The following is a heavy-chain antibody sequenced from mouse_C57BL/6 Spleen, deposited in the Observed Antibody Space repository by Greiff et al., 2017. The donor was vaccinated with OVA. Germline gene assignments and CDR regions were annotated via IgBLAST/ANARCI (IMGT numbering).Heavy chain of an antibody. CDR1: GFTFSDYG. D-gene: IGHD4-1*01. J-gene: IGHJ4*01. CDR2: ISSGSSTI. V-gene: IGHV5-17*01. Sequence: EVQRVESGGGLVKPGGSLKLSCAASGFTFSDYGMHWVRQAPEKGLEWVAYISSGSSTIYYADTVKGRFTISRDNAKNTLFLQMTSLRSEDTAMYYCARKANWDLYYAMDYWGQGTSVTVSS. CDR3: ARKANWDLYYAMDY.